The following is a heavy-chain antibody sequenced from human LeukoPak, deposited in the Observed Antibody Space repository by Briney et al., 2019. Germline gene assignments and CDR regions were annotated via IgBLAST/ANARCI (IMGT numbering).Heavy chain of an antibody. CDR2: ISWNSGSI. Sequence: GGSLRLSCAASGFTFDDYAMHWVRQAPGKGLEWVSGISWNSGSIGYADSVKGRFTISRDNAKNSLYLQMNSLRAEDTALYYCAKDGQKTVAGHFDYWGQGTLVTVSS. CDR3: AKDGQKTVAGHFDY. J-gene: IGHJ4*02. D-gene: IGHD6-19*01. CDR1: GFTFDDYA. V-gene: IGHV3-9*01.